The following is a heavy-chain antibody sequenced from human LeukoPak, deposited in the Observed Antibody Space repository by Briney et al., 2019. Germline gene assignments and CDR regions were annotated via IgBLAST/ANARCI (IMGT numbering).Heavy chain of an antibody. D-gene: IGHD6-13*01. CDR2: INQDGGAK. CDR1: GFTFSSYW. CDR3: ATIDSSSPRD. Sequence: GGSLRLSCVASGFTFSSYWMTWVRQQPGKGLEWVANINQDGGAKYYLDSVKGRFIISRDNANNSLYLQMNILRVDDTAVYYCATIDSSSPRDWGQGTLVTVSS. J-gene: IGHJ4*02. V-gene: IGHV3-7*03.